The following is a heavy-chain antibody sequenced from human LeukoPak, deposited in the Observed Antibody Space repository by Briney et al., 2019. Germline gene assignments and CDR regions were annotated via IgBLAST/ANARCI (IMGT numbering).Heavy chain of an antibody. CDR3: ARVLWGYYFDY. V-gene: IGHV3-30*03. CDR1: GFTFSSYG. J-gene: IGHJ4*02. D-gene: IGHD3-16*01. Sequence: GGSLRLSCAASGFTFSSYGMHWVRQAPGKGLEWVAVISYDGSNKYYADSVKGRFTISRDNSKDTLYLQMNSLRAEDTAVYYCARVLWGYYFDYWGQGTLVTVSS. CDR2: ISYDGSNK.